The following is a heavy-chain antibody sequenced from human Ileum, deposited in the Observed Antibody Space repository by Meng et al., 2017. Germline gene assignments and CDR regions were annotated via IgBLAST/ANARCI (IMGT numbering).Heavy chain of an antibody. V-gene: IGHV1-18*04. CDR2: ISAYNGNT. D-gene: IGHD6-19*01. CDR3: ASDDDFNGWYQGGGAMAFDI. CDR1: GYTFNNYG. Sequence: ASVKVSCKALGYTFNNYGTNWVRQAPGQGLEWMGWISAYNGNTSYAQKFQGSVTLTTDTSTTTTYMELRSLRSDDTAVYYCASDDDFNGWYQGGGAMAFDIWGQGKMVTVSS. J-gene: IGHJ3*02.